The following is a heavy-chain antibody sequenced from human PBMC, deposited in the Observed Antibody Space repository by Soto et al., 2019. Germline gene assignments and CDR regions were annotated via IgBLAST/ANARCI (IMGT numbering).Heavy chain of an antibody. J-gene: IGHJ6*02. CDR2: INPNSGGT. CDR3: ARSLTEGYCTITGCYARPLYGMDV. CDR1: GYTFSGYY. D-gene: IGHD2-2*01. Sequence: ASVKVSCKASGYTFSGYYIHWLRQAPGQGLEWMGWINPNSGGTNYAQKFQGRVTVTRDTPTSTAYMELSRLTSDDTAVYYCARSLTEGYCTITGCYARPLYGMDVWGQGTTVTVSS. V-gene: IGHV1-2*02.